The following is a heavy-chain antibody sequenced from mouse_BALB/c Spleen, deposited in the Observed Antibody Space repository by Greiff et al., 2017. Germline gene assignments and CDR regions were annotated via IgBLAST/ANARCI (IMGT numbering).Heavy chain of an antibody. Sequence: EVKLQESGGGLVKPGGSLKLSCAASGFTFSSYAMSWVRQTPEKRLEWVASISSGGSTYYPDSVKGRFTISRDNARNILYLQMSSLRSEDTAMYYCARGGDGNLDYWGQGTTLTVSS. D-gene: IGHD2-1*01. V-gene: IGHV5-6-5*01. J-gene: IGHJ2*01. CDR2: ISSGGST. CDR3: ARGGDGNLDY. CDR1: GFTFSSYA.